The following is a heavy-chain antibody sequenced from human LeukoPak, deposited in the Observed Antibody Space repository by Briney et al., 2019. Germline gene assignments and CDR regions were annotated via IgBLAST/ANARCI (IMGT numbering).Heavy chain of an antibody. Sequence: SETLSLTCTVSGGSISSYYWSWIRQPPGKGLEWIGYIYYSGSTNYNPSLKSRVTISVDTSKNQFSLKLTSVTAADTAIYYCARSRVYIGNPFDYWGQGTLVAVSA. J-gene: IGHJ4*02. D-gene: IGHD4-23*01. CDR2: IYYSGST. CDR3: ARSRVYIGNPFDY. CDR1: GGSISSYY. V-gene: IGHV4-59*08.